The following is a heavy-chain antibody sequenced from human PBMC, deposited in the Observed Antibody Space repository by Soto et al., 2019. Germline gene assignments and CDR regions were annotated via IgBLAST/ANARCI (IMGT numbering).Heavy chain of an antibody. Sequence: SETLSLTCTVSGGSISSYYWSWIRQPPGKGLEWIGYIYYSGSTNYNPSLKSRVTISVDTSKNQFSLKLSSVTAADTAVYYCARSGSGAWSLPLAWFDPWGQGTLVTVSS. J-gene: IGHJ5*02. CDR2: IYYSGST. V-gene: IGHV4-59*01. D-gene: IGHD3-10*01. CDR3: ARSGSGAWSLPLAWFDP. CDR1: GGSISSYY.